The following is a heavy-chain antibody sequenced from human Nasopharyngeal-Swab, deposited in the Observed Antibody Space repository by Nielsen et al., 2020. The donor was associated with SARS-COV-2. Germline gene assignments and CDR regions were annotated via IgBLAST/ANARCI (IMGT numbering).Heavy chain of an antibody. CDR1: GFPSNDYA. CDR2: ISGTGIST. Sequence: GGSLRLSCVASGFPSNDYAMNWVRQAPGKGLEWVSAISGTGISTYYADSVKGRFTISRDNSENTLYLQMNSLRAEDTAVYYCASRTVFGAVTFYYYFGMDVWGQGTTVTVSS. CDR3: ASRTVFGAVTFYYYFGMDV. V-gene: IGHV3-23*01. J-gene: IGHJ6*02. D-gene: IGHD3-3*01.